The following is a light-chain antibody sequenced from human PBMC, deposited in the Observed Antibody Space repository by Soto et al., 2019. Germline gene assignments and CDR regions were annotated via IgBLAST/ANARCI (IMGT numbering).Light chain of an antibody. Sequence: AIRMTQSPSSLSASTGDRVTITCRASQGISSYLAWYQQKPGKAPKLLIYTASTLQSGVPSRFSGSGSGTDITLTNSCLQTEDFATYYCQQYYSYPWTFGPGTKVEIK. CDR1: QGISSY. J-gene: IGKJ1*01. CDR3: QQYYSYPWT. CDR2: TAS. V-gene: IGKV1-8*01.